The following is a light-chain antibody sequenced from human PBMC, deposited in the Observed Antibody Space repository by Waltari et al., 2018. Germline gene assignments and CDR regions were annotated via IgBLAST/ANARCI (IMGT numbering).Light chain of an antibody. CDR2: KAS. Sequence: DIQMTQSPSTLSASVGDRVTITCRASQSISNWLAWYQQKPGKDPQLLIYKASTLESGVPSRFSGSGSGTEFTLTISSLQPDDFATYYCQQYNSYALLTFGGGTKVEIK. V-gene: IGKV1-5*03. J-gene: IGKJ4*01. CDR1: QSISNW. CDR3: QQYNSYALLT.